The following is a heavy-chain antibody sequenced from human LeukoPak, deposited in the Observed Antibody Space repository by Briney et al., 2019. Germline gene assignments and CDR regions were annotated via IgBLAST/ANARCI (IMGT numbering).Heavy chain of an antibody. CDR1: GFTFSSYA. CDR3: AKVAYSSSWYAFDY. Sequence: GGPLRLSCAASGFTFSSYAMSWVRQAPGKGLEWVSAISGSGGSTYSADSVKGRFTISRDSSKNTLYLQMSSLRAEDTAVYYCAKVAYSSSWYAFDYWGQGTLVTVSS. D-gene: IGHD6-13*01. CDR2: ISGSGGST. V-gene: IGHV3-23*01. J-gene: IGHJ4*02.